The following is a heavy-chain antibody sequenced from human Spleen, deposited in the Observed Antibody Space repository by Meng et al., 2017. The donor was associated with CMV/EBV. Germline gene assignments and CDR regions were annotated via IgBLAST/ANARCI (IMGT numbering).Heavy chain of an antibody. J-gene: IGHJ4*02. D-gene: IGHD1-26*01. CDR3: ARGGDY. V-gene: IGHV3-53*01. Sequence: GGSLRLSCAASGLSVTSNYMSWVRQAPGKGLEWISIIYIDGKTYYTDSVKGRFTISRDNSRNTLFLQMNGLRVEDTAVYYCARGGDYWGQGTLVTVSS. CDR2: IYIDGKT. CDR1: GLSVTSNY.